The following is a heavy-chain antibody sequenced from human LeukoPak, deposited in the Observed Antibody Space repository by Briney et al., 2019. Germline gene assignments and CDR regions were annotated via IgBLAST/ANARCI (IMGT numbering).Heavy chain of an antibody. CDR3: ARLEHAVWFGELSRAPNFDY. CDR1: GGSISSSSYY. J-gene: IGHJ4*02. CDR2: IYYSGST. D-gene: IGHD3-10*01. Sequence: SETLSLTCTVSGGSISSSSYYWGWIRQPPGKGLEWIGSIYYSGSTYYNPSLKSRVTISVDTSKNQFSLKLSSVTAADTAVYYCARLEHAVWFGELSRAPNFDYWGQGTLVTVSS. V-gene: IGHV4-39*01.